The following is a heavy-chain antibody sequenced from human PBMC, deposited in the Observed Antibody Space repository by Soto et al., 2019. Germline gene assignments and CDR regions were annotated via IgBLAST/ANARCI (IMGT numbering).Heavy chain of an antibody. CDR3: ASRDPGTSVDY. CDR2: IYRTGST. D-gene: IGHD1-7*01. CDR1: GGSFTSNNW. J-gene: IGHJ4*02. V-gene: IGHV4-4*02. Sequence: SETLSLTCAVSGGSFTSNNWWTWVRQPPGQGLEWIGEIYRTGSTNYNPSLKSRVTISLDKSENQFSLKVTSLTAADTAVYYCASRDPGTSVDYWGQGTLVTVCS.